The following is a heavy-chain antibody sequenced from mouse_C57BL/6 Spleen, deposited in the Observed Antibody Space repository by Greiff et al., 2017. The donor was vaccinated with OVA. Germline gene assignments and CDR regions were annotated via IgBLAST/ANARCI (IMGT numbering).Heavy chain of an antibody. J-gene: IGHJ2*01. CDR3: SREYDGFDY. CDR2: IYPGDGDT. V-gene: IGHV1-82*01. D-gene: IGHD2-3*01. Sequence: QVQLKESGPELVKPGASVKISCTASGFAFSSSWMHWVKQRPGTGLEWIGRIYPGDGDTNYTGMFKGKATLTADKSSRTAYMQLSSLTSEDAAVYFCSREYDGFDYWGQGTTLTVSS. CDR1: GFAFSSSW.